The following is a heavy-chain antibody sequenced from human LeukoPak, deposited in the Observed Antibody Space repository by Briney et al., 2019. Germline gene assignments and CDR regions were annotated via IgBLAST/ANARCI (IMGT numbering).Heavy chain of an antibody. CDR1: GFTFSSYW. Sequence: GGSLRLSCAASGFTFSSYWMHWVRQAPGKGLVWVSRLNSDGSSTSYADSVKGRFTISRDNAETTLHLQMNNLSAEDTAVYYCARQYRGNSLLWFGESVPFYGMDVWGQGTTVTVSS. D-gene: IGHD3-10*01. CDR2: LNSDGSST. V-gene: IGHV3-74*01. J-gene: IGHJ6*02. CDR3: ARQYRGNSLLWFGESVPFYGMDV.